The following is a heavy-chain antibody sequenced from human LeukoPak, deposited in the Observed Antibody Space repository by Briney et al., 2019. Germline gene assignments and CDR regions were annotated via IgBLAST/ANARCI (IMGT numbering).Heavy chain of an antibody. CDR3: AREGYYDSSGKTDY. Sequence: SVKVSCKASGGTFSSYAISWVRQAPGQGLEWMGGIIPIFGTANYAQKFQGRVTMTRDTSTSTAYMELSSLRSEDTAVYYCAREGYYDSSGKTDYWGQGTLVTVSS. D-gene: IGHD3-22*01. CDR1: GGTFSSYA. CDR2: IIPIFGTA. V-gene: IGHV1-69*05. J-gene: IGHJ4*02.